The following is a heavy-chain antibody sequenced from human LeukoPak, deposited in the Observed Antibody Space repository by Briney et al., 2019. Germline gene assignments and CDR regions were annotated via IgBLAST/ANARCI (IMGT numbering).Heavy chain of an antibody. CDR2: IIPIFGTA. J-gene: IGHJ4*02. D-gene: IGHD3-9*01. Sequence: SVKVSCKASGYTFTGYYMHWVRQAPGQGLEWMGGIIPIFGTANYAQKFQGRVTITADESTSTAYMELSSLRSEDTAVYYCARGRGYDILTGYYTFDYWGQGTLVTVSS. CDR1: GYTFTGYY. CDR3: ARGRGYDILTGYYTFDY. V-gene: IGHV1-69*13.